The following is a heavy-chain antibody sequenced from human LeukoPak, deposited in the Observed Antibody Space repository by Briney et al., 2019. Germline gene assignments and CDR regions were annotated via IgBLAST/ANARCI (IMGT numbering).Heavy chain of an antibody. V-gene: IGHV4-39*01. CDR2: IYYSGST. J-gene: IGHJ4*02. CDR1: GGSISSSSYY. CDR3: ARHVRFLEWLSSYYFDY. Sequence: SETLSLTCTVSGGSISSSSYYWGWIRQPPGKGLEWIGSIYYSGSTYYNPSLKSRVAISVDTSKSQFSLRLTSVTAADTAVYYCARHVRFLEWLSSYYFDYWGQGTLVTVSS. D-gene: IGHD3-3*01.